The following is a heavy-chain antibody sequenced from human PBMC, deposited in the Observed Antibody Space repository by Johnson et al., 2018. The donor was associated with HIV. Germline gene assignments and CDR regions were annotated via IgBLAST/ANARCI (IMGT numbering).Heavy chain of an antibody. CDR2: ISSSGSTI. CDR3: AREVGIQLWSSDAFDI. V-gene: IGHV3-11*04. D-gene: IGHD5-18*01. CDR1: GFTFSDSY. Sequence: QVQLVESGGGLVKPGGSLRLSCAASGFTFSDSYMTWIRQAPGKGLEWVSYISSSGSTIYHADSVKGRLIISRDNAKNSLYLQMSSLRAEDTAVYYCAREVGIQLWSSDAFDIWGQGTMVTVSS. J-gene: IGHJ3*02.